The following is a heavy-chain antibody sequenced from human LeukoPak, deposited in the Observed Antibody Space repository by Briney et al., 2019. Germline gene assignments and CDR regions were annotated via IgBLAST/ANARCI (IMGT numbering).Heavy chain of an antibody. CDR3: AKRGYYDSGALRAPFEY. CDR2: IGGGGPTT. CDR1: GFTFSTYA. D-gene: IGHD3-22*01. J-gene: IGHJ4*02. V-gene: IGHV3-23*01. Sequence: GGSLRLSCAASGFTFSTYAMNWVRQAPAKGLEWVSTIGGGGPTTDYADSVKGRFTISRDSSKNTLYLQMNSLRAEDTAIYYCAKRGYYDSGALRAPFEYWGQGTLVTVSS.